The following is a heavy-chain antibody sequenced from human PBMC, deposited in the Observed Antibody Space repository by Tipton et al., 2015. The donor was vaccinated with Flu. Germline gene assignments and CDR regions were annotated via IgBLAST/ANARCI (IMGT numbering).Heavy chain of an antibody. CDR1: GEALGSSGYY. CDR2: IFYSGSL. V-gene: IGHV4-31*02. J-gene: IGHJ4*01. Sequence: GEALGSSGYYWSWIRRPPGKGLEWIGYIFYSGSLYYNPSLESRVRISIDTTQNEVSLKLTSVTVADTAVYYCARGDSHGPAVRWGQGTRVTVSS. D-gene: IGHD3-10*01. CDR3: ARGDSHGPAVR.